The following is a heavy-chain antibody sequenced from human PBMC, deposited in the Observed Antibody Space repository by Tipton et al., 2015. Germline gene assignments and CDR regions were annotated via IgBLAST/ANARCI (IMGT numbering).Heavy chain of an antibody. CDR2: IYYSGNT. Sequence: TLSLTCTVSGGSVSSGSYYWSWIRQPPGKGLEWLGHIYYSGNTNYNPSLKSRVTMSVDTSKNQFSLKLTSVAAADTAVYYCARTLSGSYSDGLYYYGMDVWGQGTTVTVSS. CDR3: ARTLSGSYSDGLYYYGMDV. D-gene: IGHD1-26*01. CDR1: GGSVSSGSYY. J-gene: IGHJ6*02. V-gene: IGHV4-61*01.